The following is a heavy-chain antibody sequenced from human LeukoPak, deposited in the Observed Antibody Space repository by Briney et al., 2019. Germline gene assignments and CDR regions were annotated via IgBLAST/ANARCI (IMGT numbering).Heavy chain of an antibody. D-gene: IGHD3-10*01. Sequence: ASVTVSCKASGYTFTNCAITWVRQAPGQRLEWMAWISDYNGNTDYAQKLQGRVTMTTDTSTSTAYMELRSLRSDDTAVYYCARGGSGPVSPDYFDYWGQGTLVTVSS. V-gene: IGHV1-18*01. CDR2: ISDYNGNT. CDR1: GYTFTNCA. CDR3: ARGGSGPVSPDYFDY. J-gene: IGHJ4*02.